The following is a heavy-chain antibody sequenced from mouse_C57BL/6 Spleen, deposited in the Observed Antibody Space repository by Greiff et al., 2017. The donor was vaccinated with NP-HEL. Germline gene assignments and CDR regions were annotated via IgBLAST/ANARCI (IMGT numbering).Heavy chain of an antibody. CDR2: IYPGSGST. V-gene: IGHV1-55*01. Sequence: QVQLQQSGAELVKPGASVKMSCKASGYTFTSYWITWVKQRPGQGLEWIGDIYPGSGSTNYNEKFKSKATLTVDTSSSTAYMQLSSLTSEDSAVYYCARDSSGYPSNWGQGTTLTVSS. CDR1: GYTFTSYW. CDR3: ARDSSGYPSN. J-gene: IGHJ2*01. D-gene: IGHD3-2*02.